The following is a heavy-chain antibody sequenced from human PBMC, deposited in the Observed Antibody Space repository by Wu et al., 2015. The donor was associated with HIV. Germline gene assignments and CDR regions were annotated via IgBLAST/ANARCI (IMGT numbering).Heavy chain of an antibody. V-gene: IGHV1-69-2*01. D-gene: IGHD3-10*01. CDR1: AYTFTDYY. J-gene: IGHJ6*02. CDR2: VDPENGGT. CDR3: TRAPRVTIIRGVLIRDGMDV. Sequence: EVQLVQSGAEVKKPGATVKISCKVPAYTFTDYYIHWVQQAPGKGLEWMGLVDPENGGTIYAENLQGRVTITADTSTDTAYMELISLRSEDTALYFCTRAPRVTIIRGVLIRDGMDVVGPRDRVTVSS.